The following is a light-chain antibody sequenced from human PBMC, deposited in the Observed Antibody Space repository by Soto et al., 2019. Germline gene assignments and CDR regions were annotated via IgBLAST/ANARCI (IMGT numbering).Light chain of an antibody. CDR3: QQYGSSPRT. CDR2: GAS. CDR1: PSVS. V-gene: IGKV3-20*01. Sequence: EIVLTQSPGTLSLSPGERATLFCRASPSVSLGWYQQKPGQAPRLLIFGASNRSTGIPDRFSGSGSGTDFTLTISRLEPEDFAVYYCQQYGSSPRTFGQGTRVEIK. J-gene: IGKJ5*01.